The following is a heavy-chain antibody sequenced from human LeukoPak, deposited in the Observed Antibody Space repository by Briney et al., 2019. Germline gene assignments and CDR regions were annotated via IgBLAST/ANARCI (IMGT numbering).Heavy chain of an antibody. Sequence: SLRLSCAASGFTFGDFAMHWVRQAPGKGLGWGSGISWNSGSIGYADSVKGRFTISRDNAKNSLYLQMNSLRAEDTALYYCAKEAYMLAVAGYHFDYWGQGTLVTVSS. CDR3: AKEAYMLAVAGYHFDY. V-gene: IGHV3-9*01. J-gene: IGHJ4*02. CDR2: ISWNSGSI. CDR1: GFTFGDFA. D-gene: IGHD6-19*01.